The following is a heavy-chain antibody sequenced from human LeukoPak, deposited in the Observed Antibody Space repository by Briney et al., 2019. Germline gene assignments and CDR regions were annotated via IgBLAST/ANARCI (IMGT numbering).Heavy chain of an antibody. V-gene: IGHV3-23*01. D-gene: IGHD3-22*01. CDR1: GFTFSSYA. CDR2: ISGSGGST. CDR3: AKGDHYDSSGYYVLYYFDY. Sequence: PGGSLRLSCAASGFTFSSYAMSWVRQAPGKGLEWVSAISGSGGSTYYADSVKGRFTISRDNSKNTLYLQMNSLRAEDTAVYYCAKGDHYDSSGYYVLYYFDYWGRGTLVTVSS. J-gene: IGHJ4*02.